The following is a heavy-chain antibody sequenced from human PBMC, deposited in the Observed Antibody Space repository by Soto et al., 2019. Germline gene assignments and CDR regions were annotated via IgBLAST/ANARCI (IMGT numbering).Heavy chain of an antibody. J-gene: IGHJ4*02. Sequence: QVQLVESGGGVVQPGRSLRLSCAASGFTFSSYGMHWVRQAPGKGLEWVAVIWYDGSNKYYADSVKGRFTISRDNSKKTLYLQMNSLRAEDTAVYYCAREAYDGSGYLTREYFDYWGQGTLVTVSS. CDR2: IWYDGSNK. CDR3: AREAYDGSGYLTREYFDY. CDR1: GFTFSSYG. D-gene: IGHD3-22*01. V-gene: IGHV3-33*01.